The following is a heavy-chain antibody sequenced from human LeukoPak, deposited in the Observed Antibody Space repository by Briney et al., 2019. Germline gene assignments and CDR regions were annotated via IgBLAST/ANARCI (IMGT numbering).Heavy chain of an antibody. CDR2: ISSSSSYI. J-gene: IGHJ1*01. CDR3: ARVLRLSSPKVQH. CDR1: GFTFSSYS. Sequence: SGGSLRLSCAASGFTFSSYSMNWVRQAPGKGLEWVSSISSSSSYIYYADSVKGRFTISRDNAKNSLYLQMNSLRAEDTAVYYCARVLRLSSPKVQHWGQGTLVTVSS. D-gene: IGHD6-13*01. V-gene: IGHV3-21*01.